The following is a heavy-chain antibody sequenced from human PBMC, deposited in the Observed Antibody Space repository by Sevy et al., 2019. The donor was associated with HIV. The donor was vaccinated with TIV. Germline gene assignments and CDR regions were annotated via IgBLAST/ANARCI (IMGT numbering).Heavy chain of an antibody. J-gene: IGHJ4*02. D-gene: IGHD5-18*01. Sequence: GGSLRLSCAASGFTFSTYAMSWVRQAPGKGLEWVSVIHSDDTTYDADSVKDRFTISRDNFKNTLYLHMSSLRAEDTAVYYSARGKSGYGYALNYWGQGTLVTVSS. CDR3: ARGKSGYGYALNY. V-gene: IGHV3-66*01. CDR1: GFTFSTYA. CDR2: IHSDDTT.